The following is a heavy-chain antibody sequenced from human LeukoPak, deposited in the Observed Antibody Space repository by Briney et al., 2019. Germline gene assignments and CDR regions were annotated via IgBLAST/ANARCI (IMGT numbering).Heavy chain of an antibody. J-gene: IGHJ4*02. CDR1: GFDFNYYD. CDR2: ISSKSTYI. CDR3: ARRGGLSSGRGFDH. Sequence: GSLRLSCVASGFDFNYYDMNWVRQAPGEGLEWVSSISSKSTYIDSADSTKGRFTISRDNANNSVFLQMSSLRPEDTAVCYCARRGGLSSGRGFDHWGQGTLVTVSS. D-gene: IGHD3-16*01. V-gene: IGHV3-21*01.